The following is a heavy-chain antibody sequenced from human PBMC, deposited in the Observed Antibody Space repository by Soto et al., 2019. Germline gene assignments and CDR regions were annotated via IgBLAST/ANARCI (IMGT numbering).Heavy chain of an antibody. CDR2: IYYSGST. J-gene: IGHJ3*02. V-gene: IGHV4-31*03. CDR3: ARTRLGGVIGMRYAFGI. CDR1: GGSISSGGYY. D-gene: IGHD3-16*02. Sequence: SETLSLTCTVSGGSISSGGYYWSWIRKHPGKGLEWIGCIYYSGSTYYNPSLKSRVTISVDTSQNQFSLKLSSVTAADTAVYYCARTRLGGVIGMRYAFGIWGQGTMVTVSS.